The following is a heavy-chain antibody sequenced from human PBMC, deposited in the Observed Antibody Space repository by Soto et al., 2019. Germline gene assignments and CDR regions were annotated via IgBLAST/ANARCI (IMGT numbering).Heavy chain of an antibody. CDR2: INDDGSER. Sequence: EAQLVESGGDLVQPGGSLRLSCEASGFMFGVYWMSWVRQAPGKGLEWVANINDDGSERNYVDSVKGRFTISRDTPNNLLFLQMNSLRDEDTAVYYCAREFYGYYTYGPGDYWGQGTLVAVSS. CDR1: GFMFGVYW. CDR3: AREFYGYYTYGPGDY. V-gene: IGHV3-7*01. J-gene: IGHJ4*02. D-gene: IGHD3-3*01.